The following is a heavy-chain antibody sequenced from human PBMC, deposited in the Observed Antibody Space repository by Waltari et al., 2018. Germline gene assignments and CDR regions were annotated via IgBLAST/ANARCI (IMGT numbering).Heavy chain of an antibody. CDR3: VRDVRGGAYQASYYFDY. V-gene: IGHV4-38-2*02. Sequence: VQLQESGPGLVKPSETLSLTCVVPNYSLRSAYNWGGVRQPPGKGLEWIGSVYHNGRTYKNPSLKSRVTMSVDTSKNQFSLRLTSVTAADTALYYCVRDVRGGAYQASYYFDYWGQGTLVTVSS. J-gene: IGHJ4*02. D-gene: IGHD2-2*01. CDR1: NYSLRSAYN. CDR2: VYHNGRT.